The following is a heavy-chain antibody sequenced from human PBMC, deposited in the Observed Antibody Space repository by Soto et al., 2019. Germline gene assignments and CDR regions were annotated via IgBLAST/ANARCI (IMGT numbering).Heavy chain of an antibody. Sequence: EVQLVESWGGLVQPGGSLRLSCAASGFTFSSYAMHWVRQAPGKGLEYVSAITSNGGNTDYASSVKGRFTISRDNSKNTLYLQMGSLRAEDMAVYYCARRIPFGYGMDVWGQGTTVTVSS. CDR1: GFTFSSYA. CDR2: ITSNGGNT. V-gene: IGHV3-64*01. J-gene: IGHJ6*02. D-gene: IGHD2-21*01. CDR3: ARRIPFGYGMDV.